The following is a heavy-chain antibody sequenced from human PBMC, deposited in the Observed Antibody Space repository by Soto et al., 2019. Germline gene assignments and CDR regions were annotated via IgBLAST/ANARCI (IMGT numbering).Heavy chain of an antibody. V-gene: IGHV1-18*01. Sequence: GASVAVCWAACGDAFASKAISWVRQAPGQGLEWMGWISAYNGNTNYAQKLQGRVTMTTDTSTSTAYMELRSLRSDDTAVYYCARDSSADILTGYSYYYYGMDVWGQGTTVTVSS. CDR1: GDAFASKA. CDR2: ISAYNGNT. J-gene: IGHJ6*02. CDR3: ARDSSADILTGYSYYYYGMDV. D-gene: IGHD3-9*01.